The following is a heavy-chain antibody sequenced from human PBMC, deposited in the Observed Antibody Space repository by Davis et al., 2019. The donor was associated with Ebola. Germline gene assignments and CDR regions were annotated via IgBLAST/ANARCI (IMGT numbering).Heavy chain of an antibody. J-gene: IGHJ6*04. CDR1: GYTFITYY. V-gene: IGHV1-46*01. D-gene: IGHD7-27*01. Sequence: ASVKVSCKASGYTFITYYIHWVRHAPGQGLEWMGIINPSGGSTTYAQKFQGRVTMTRDTSTSTVYMELSSLRSEDTAVYYCARETGDGGGMDVWGKGTTVTVSS. CDR3: ARETGDGGGMDV. CDR2: INPSGGST.